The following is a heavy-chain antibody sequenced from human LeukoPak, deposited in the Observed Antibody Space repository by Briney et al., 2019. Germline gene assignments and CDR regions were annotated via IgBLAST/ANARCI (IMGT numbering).Heavy chain of an antibody. CDR3: ARAEYDFWSGYYPLGGFDM. CDR1: GFNFDDYV. Sequence: GGSLRLSCTVSGFNFDDYVMSWVRQAPGKGREWVGFIRKKGYGGTTEYAASVEGRFTISRDDSKGIAYLQMNSLKTEDTAVYYCARAEYDFWSGYYPLGGFDMWGQGTVVTVSS. CDR2: IRKKGYGGTT. D-gene: IGHD3-3*01. V-gene: IGHV3-49*04. J-gene: IGHJ3*02.